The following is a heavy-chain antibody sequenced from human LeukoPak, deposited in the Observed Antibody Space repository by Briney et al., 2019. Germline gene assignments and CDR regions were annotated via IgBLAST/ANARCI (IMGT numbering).Heavy chain of an antibody. J-gene: IGHJ4*02. CDR2: VHRSGST. V-gene: IGHV4-39*07. D-gene: IGHD3-22*01. Sequence: SETLSLTCTVSGGSISSSNYYWGWIRQPPGKGLEWIGEVHRSGSTNQNPSLKSRITISLDKSKNQFSLGLSSVTAADPAVYYCAARDYYDSRGYFDYWGGGMLVTVSS. CDR3: AARDYYDSRGYFDY. CDR1: GGSISSSNYY.